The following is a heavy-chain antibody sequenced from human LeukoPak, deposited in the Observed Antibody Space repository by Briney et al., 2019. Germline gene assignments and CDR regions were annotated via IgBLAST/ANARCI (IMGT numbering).Heavy chain of an antibody. CDR3: ARDLLSKGLDY. Sequence: SQTLSLTCTVSGGSISSGGYYWSWIRQHPGKGLEWIGYIYYGGSTCYNPSLKSRVTISVDTSKNQFSLKLSSVTAADTAVYYCARDLLSKGLDYWGQGTLVTVSS. V-gene: IGHV4-31*03. CDR2: IYYGGST. CDR1: GGSISSGGYY. D-gene: IGHD2-21*01. J-gene: IGHJ4*02.